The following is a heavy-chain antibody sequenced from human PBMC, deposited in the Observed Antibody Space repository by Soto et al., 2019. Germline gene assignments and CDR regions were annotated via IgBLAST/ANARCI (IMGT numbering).Heavy chain of an antibody. CDR3: VRDGLDYYDTERLYFDN. V-gene: IGHV3-21*01. CDR1: GFNFITYS. D-gene: IGHD3-22*01. Sequence: PGGSLRLSCAASGFNFITYSLSWVRQAPGKGLEWVASISSSAVYIDYADSVKGRFTIPRDNANNSLYLQMNGLRAEDTATYYCVRDGLDYYDTERLYFDNWGQGTLVTVSS. CDR2: ISSSAVYI. J-gene: IGHJ4*02.